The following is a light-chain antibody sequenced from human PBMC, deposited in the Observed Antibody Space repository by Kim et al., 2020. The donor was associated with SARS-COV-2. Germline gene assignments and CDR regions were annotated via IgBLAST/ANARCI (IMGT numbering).Light chain of an antibody. J-gene: IGKJ1*01. CDR2: GAS. CDR1: QSVSSN. V-gene: IGKV3-15*01. Sequence: EIVMTQFPATLSVPPGERATLCRASQSVSSNVAWYQQKPGQAPRLLIYGASTRATGIPARFSGSGSGTEFILTISSLQSEDLAVYHCQQYDDWPPWTFGQGTKLEI. CDR3: QQYDDWPPWT.